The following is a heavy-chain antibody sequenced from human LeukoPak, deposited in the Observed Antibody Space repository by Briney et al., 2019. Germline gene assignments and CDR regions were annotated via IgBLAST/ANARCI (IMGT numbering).Heavy chain of an antibody. Sequence: APVKVSCKASGGTFSSYAISWVRQAPGQGLEWMGRIIPILGIANYAQKFQGRVTITADKSTSTAYMELSSLRSEDTAVYYCASYYCGSGSYYFDYWGQGTLVTVSS. CDR2: IIPILGIA. J-gene: IGHJ4*02. D-gene: IGHD3-10*01. CDR1: GGTFSSYA. V-gene: IGHV1-69*04. CDR3: ASYYCGSGSYYFDY.